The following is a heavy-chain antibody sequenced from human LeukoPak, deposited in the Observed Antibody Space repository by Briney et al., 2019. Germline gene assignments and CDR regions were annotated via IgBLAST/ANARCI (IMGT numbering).Heavy chain of an antibody. J-gene: IGHJ6*03. CDR2: IIPIFGTA. Sequence: SVKVSCKASGGTFSSYAISWVRQAPGQGLEWMGGIIPIFGTANYAQKFQGRVTITTDESTSTAYMELSSLRSEDTAVYYCARVPLALYSNYRVSDYYYYMDAWGKGTTVTVSS. D-gene: IGHD4-11*01. CDR3: ARVPLALYSNYRVSDYYYYMDA. V-gene: IGHV1-69*05. CDR1: GGTFSSYA.